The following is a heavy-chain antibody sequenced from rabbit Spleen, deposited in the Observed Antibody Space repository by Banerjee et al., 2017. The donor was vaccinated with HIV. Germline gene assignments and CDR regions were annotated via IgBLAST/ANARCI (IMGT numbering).Heavy chain of an antibody. V-gene: IGHV1S40*01. CDR2: IEAGSSGFT. CDR1: GFSFSSRYY. J-gene: IGHJ2*01. CDR3: ARNYVNAFDP. D-gene: IGHD1-1*01. Sequence: QSLEESGGGLVQPEGSLTLTCTASGFSFSSRYYMCWVRQAPGKGLEWIACIEAGSSGFTYFANWAKGRFTISKTSSTTVTLQMTSLTAADTATYFCARNYVNAFDPWGQGTLVTVS.